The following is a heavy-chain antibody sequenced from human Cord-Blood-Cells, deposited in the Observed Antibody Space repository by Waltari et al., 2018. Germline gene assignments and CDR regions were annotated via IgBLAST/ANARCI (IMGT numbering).Heavy chain of an antibody. CDR1: GFTFSSYS. D-gene: IGHD6-13*01. CDR3: ARDMVEQQLVLFDY. CDR2: ISSSSSTI. Sequence: EVQLVESGGGLVQPGGSLRLSCAASGFTFSSYSMNWVAQAPGKGLEWVSYISSSSSTIYYADSVKGRFTISRDNAKNSLYLQMNSLRDEDTAVYYCARDMVEQQLVLFDYWGQGTLVTVSS. V-gene: IGHV3-48*02. J-gene: IGHJ4*02.